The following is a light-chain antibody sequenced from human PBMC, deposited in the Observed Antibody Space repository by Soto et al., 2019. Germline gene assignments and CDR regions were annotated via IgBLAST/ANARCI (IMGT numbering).Light chain of an antibody. J-gene: IGKJ5*01. CDR2: AAS. CDR1: QSITNW. CDR3: LQYKNSPIT. V-gene: IGKV1-5*01. Sequence: DIQMTQSPATLSASVGDSVTITCRASQSITNWLAWYQLKPGKAPKRLIYAASSLQSGVPSRFSGSGSGTEFTLTISSLQPEDFATYYCLQYKNSPITFRQGTRLEIK.